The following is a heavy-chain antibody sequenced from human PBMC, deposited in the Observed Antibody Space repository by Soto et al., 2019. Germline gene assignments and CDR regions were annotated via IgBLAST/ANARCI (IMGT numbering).Heavy chain of an antibody. J-gene: IGHJ4*02. V-gene: IGHV3-23*01. CDR1: GFTFSNYA. CDR3: AKDAISGNQVWDYFDY. Sequence: GGSLRLSCAASGFTFSNYAMNWVRQAPGKGLEWVSGFGVGGNYIYYADSVKGRFTISRDNSKNTLYLQMNSLRAEDTAVYYCAKDAISGNQVWDYFDYWGQGTPVTVSS. D-gene: IGHD7-27*01. CDR2: FGVGGNYI.